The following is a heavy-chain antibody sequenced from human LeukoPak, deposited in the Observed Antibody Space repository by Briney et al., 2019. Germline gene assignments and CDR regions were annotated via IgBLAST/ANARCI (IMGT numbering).Heavy chain of an antibody. D-gene: IGHD2-15*01. CDR1: GYTFTSYA. Sequence: GASVKVSCKASGYTFTSYAMNWVRQAPGHGREWMGWINTNTGNPTYTQGFTGRFVYSLDTSVSTAYLQISSLKAEDTAVYYCAGLGGSPEYYFDYWGQGTLVTVSS. V-gene: IGHV7-4-1*02. CDR2: INTNTGNP. J-gene: IGHJ4*02. CDR3: AGLGGSPEYYFDY.